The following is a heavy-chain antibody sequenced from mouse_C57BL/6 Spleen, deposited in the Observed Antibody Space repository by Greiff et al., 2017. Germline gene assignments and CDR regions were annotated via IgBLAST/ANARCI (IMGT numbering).Heavy chain of an antibody. V-gene: IGHV1-81*01. CDR3: ARSSYSIYLAY. J-gene: IGHJ3*01. Sequence: VQLVESGAELARPGASVKLSCKASGYTFTSYGISWVKQRTGQGLEWIGEIYPRSGNTYYNEKFKGKATLTADKSSSTAYMELRSLTSEDSAVYFCARSSYSIYLAYWGQGALVTVSA. CDR1: GYTFTSYG. CDR2: IYPRSGNT. D-gene: IGHD2-12*01.